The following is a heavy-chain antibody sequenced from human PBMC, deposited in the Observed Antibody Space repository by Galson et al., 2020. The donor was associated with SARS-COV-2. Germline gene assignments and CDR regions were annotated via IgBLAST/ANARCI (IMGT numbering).Heavy chain of an antibody. Sequence: SCAASGFTFSSYSMNWVRQAPGKGLEWVSYISSSSSTIYYADSVKGRFTISRDNAKNSLYLQMNSLRAEDTAVYYCARDKPNWGYRPIPSAFDYWGQGTLVTVSS. V-gene: IGHV3-48*04. CDR2: ISSSSSTI. D-gene: IGHD7-27*01. CDR1: GFTFSSYS. J-gene: IGHJ4*02. CDR3: ARDKPNWGYRPIPSAFDY.